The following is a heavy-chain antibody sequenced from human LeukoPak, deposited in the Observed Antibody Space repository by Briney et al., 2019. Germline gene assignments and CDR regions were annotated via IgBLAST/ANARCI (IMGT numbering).Heavy chain of an antibody. Sequence: GSGGSTYYADSVKGRFTISRDNSKNTLYLQMNSLRAEDTAVYYCAKHRMVRGVRRQYYFDYWGQGTLVTVSS. D-gene: IGHD3-10*01. CDR3: AKHRMVRGVRRQYYFDY. V-gene: IGHV3-23*01. CDR2: GSGGST. J-gene: IGHJ4*02.